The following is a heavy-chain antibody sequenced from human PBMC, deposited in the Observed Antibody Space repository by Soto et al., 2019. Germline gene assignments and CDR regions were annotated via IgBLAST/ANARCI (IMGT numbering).Heavy chain of an antibody. CDR3: AKDLRLWSKDYYYYGMDV. Sequence: VQLVESGGGVVQPGRSLRLSCAASGFTFSSYGMHWVRQAPGKGLEWVAVISYDGSKEFYADSVKGRFTISRDNSKNTLYRQMNSLRAEDTAVYYCAKDLRLWSKDYYYYGMDVWGQGTTVTVSS. CDR2: ISYDGSKE. CDR1: GFTFSSYG. J-gene: IGHJ6*02. D-gene: IGHD5-18*01. V-gene: IGHV3-30*18.